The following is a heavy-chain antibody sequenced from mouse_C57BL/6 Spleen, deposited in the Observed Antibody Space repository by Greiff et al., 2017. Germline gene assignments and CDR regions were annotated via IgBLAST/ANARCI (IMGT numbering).Heavy chain of an antibody. CDR3: TRDSSGFAY. CDR2: ISSGGDYI. Sequence: EVNVVESGEGLVKPGGSLKLSCAASGFTFSSYAMSWVRQTPEKRLEWVAYISSGGDYIYYADTVKGRFTISRDNARNTLYLQMSSLKSEDTAMYYCTRDSSGFAYWGQGTLVTVSA. D-gene: IGHD3-2*02. CDR1: GFTFSSYA. V-gene: IGHV5-9-1*02. J-gene: IGHJ3*01.